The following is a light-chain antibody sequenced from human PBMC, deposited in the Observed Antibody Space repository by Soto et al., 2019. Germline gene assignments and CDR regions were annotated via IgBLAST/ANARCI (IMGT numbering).Light chain of an antibody. CDR1: QSVSAR. CDR3: QHSQGGHPIA. Sequence: EIVLTQSPDTLSLSPGYSATLSCRSSQSVSARLAWYKHKPGQPPRLLISDVFNRASGVAERFSGSGPETDFTLIIRRLETEDSALYYCQHSQGGHPIAFGQGTRLEIK. V-gene: IGKV3D-11*02. CDR2: DVF. J-gene: IGKJ5*01.